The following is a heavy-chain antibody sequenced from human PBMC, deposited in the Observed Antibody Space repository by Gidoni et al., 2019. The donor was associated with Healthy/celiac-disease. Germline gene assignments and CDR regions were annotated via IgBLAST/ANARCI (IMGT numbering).Heavy chain of an antibody. J-gene: IGHJ5*02. V-gene: IGHV3-33*01. CDR1: VFTFSTYG. CDR2: IWYDGSNK. D-gene: IGHD2-2*01. Sequence: QVQLVESGGGVVQPGRSLRLSRAASVFTFSTYGMHWVRQAPGKGLEWVAVIWYDGSNKYYADSVKGRFTISRDNSKNTLYLQMNSLRAEDTAVYYCARGGYCSSTSCYSNWFDPWGQGTLVTVSS. CDR3: ARGGYCSSTSCYSNWFDP.